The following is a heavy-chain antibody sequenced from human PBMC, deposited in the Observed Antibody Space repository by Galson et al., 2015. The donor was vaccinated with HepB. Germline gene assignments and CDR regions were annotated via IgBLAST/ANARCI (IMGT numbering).Heavy chain of an antibody. V-gene: IGHV1-3*01. CDR3: ARGRLLRFLEWLLYDY. CDR1: GYTFTNYY. CDR2: INAGNGNT. D-gene: IGHD3-3*01. Sequence: SVKVSCKVSGYTFTNYYMHWVQQAPGKGFEWMGWINAGNGNTKYSQKFQGRVTITRDTSASTAYMELSSLRSEDTAVYYCARGRLLRFLEWLLYDYWGQGTLVTVSS. J-gene: IGHJ4*02.